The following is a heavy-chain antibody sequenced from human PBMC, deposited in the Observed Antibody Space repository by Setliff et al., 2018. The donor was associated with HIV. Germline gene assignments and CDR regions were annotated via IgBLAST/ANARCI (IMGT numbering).Heavy chain of an antibody. Sequence: PSETLSLTCTISGGSISNYYWSWIRQPPGKELEWIGFIYYTGTTYYNPSLQSRVIISVDLPNNQFSLKLHSVTAADTAVYYCASGEDSGSYGEPFNSWGQGALVTVSS. CDR1: GGSISNYY. CDR3: ASGEDSGSYGEPFNS. J-gene: IGHJ4*02. V-gene: IGHV4-59*04. D-gene: IGHD1-26*01. CDR2: IYYTGTT.